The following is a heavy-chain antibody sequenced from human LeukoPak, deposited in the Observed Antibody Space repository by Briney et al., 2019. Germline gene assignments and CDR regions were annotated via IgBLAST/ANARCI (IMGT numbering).Heavy chain of an antibody. Sequence: SETLSLTCGVYGGSFCDYYWSWIRQPPGKGLEWIGEINHSGSTNYNPSLKSRVTISVDRSKNQFSLKLSYVTAADTAVYYCARDREYCSSTSCYGGRKNWFDPWGQGTLVTVSS. V-gene: IGHV4-34*01. D-gene: IGHD2-2*01. CDR3: ARDREYCSSTSCYGGRKNWFDP. CDR1: GGSFCDYY. CDR2: INHSGST. J-gene: IGHJ5*02.